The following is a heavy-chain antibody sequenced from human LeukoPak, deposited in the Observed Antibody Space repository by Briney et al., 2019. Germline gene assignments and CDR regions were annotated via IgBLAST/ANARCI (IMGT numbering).Heavy chain of an antibody. J-gene: IGHJ3*02. D-gene: IGHD3-22*01. CDR1: GDSISSGDYY. V-gene: IGHV4-61*02. CDR3: ARGPYSYDSSGAFDI. CDR2: ISSSGST. Sequence: PSETLSLTCTVSGDSISSGDYYWSWIRQPAGKGLEWIGRISSSGSTNYNPSLKSRFTISVDTSKNQFSLKLSSVTAADTAVYFCARGPYSYDSSGAFDIWGQGTMVTVSS.